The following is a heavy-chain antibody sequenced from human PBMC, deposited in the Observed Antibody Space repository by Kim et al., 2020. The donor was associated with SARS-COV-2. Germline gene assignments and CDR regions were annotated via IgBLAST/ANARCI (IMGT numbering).Heavy chain of an antibody. D-gene: IGHD3-10*01. CDR2: VYSSGST. J-gene: IGHJ5*02. V-gene: IGHV4-61*03. CDR3: ARGTYASWFDP. Sequence: SETLSLTCSVSGDSVSSGGYYLSWIRQPPGKGLEWIGYVYSSGSTNYNPSLKSRVAISVDTAKNPASLKLSSVTAADTAIYYLARGTYASWFDPWGQGT. CDR1: GDSVSSGGYY.